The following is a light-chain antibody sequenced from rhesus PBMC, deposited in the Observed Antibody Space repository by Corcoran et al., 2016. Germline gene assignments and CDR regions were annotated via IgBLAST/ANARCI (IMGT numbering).Light chain of an antibody. CDR2: EAS. CDR3: QHYYSTPYS. V-gene: IGKV1-25*01. Sequence: DTQMTQSPSSLSASVGDRVTTTVRPSQGIINDLVWYQQKPGETPKLLIYEASSLQSGIPSRVSGSGSGTDFTLTISSLQHEDFATYDYQHYYSTPYSFGQGTKVDI. CDR1: QGIIND. J-gene: IGKJ2*01.